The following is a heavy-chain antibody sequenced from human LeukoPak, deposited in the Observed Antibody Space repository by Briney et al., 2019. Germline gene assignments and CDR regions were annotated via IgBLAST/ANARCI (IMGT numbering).Heavy chain of an antibody. V-gene: IGHV3-23*01. CDR3: ARLPTFYYDSSGYHYDY. J-gene: IGHJ4*02. Sequence: GGSLRLSCVASGFTFNNYAMSWVRQAPGRGLEWASSTAGSGISKDYADPVKGRFTISKDKSKNTLYLQMDNLRAEDTGVYFCARLPTFYYDSSGYHYDYWGQGTLVTVSS. CDR2: TAGSGISK. D-gene: IGHD3-22*01. CDR1: GFTFNNYA.